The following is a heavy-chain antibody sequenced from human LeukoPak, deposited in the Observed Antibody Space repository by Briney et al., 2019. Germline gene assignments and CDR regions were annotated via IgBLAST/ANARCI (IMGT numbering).Heavy chain of an antibody. CDR2: MNPNSGNT. D-gene: IGHD2-2*01. V-gene: IGHV1-8*03. CDR1: GYTFTGYD. J-gene: IGHJ4*02. Sequence: ASVKVSCKASGYTFTGYDINWVRQATGQGLEWMGWMNPNSGNTGYAQKFQGRVTITRNTSISTAYMELSSLRSEDTAVYYCARGSQALGYCSSTSCYGGLFEYWGQGTLGTVSS. CDR3: ARGSQALGYCSSTSCYGGLFEY.